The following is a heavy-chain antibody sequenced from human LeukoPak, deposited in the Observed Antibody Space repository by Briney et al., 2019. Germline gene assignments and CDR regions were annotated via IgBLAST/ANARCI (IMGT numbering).Heavy chain of an antibody. CDR1: GFTFSSYA. D-gene: IGHD4-17*01. CDR3: ASSTGTKAFDY. CDR2: IWYDGSNK. Sequence: GGSLRLSCAASGFTFSSYAMHWVRQAPGKGLEWVAVIWYDGSNKYYADSVKGRFTISRDNSKNTLYLQMNSLRAEDTAVYYCASSTGTKAFDYWGQGTLVTVSS. V-gene: IGHV3-33*08. J-gene: IGHJ4*02.